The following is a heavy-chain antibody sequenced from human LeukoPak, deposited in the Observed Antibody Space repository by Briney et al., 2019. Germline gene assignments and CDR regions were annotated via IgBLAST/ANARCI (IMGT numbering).Heavy chain of an antibody. CDR1: GFTFSSYG. J-gene: IGHJ4*02. V-gene: IGHV3-30*18. CDR2: ISHNGSNK. D-gene: IGHD6-13*01. Sequence: PGGSLRLSCAASGFTFSSYGMHWVRQAPGKGLEWVAVISHNGSNKYYADSVKGRFTISRDNSKNTLYLQMNSLRAEDTAVYYCANDGFSSSWYPSGYWGQGTLVTVSS. CDR3: ANDGFSSSWYPSGY.